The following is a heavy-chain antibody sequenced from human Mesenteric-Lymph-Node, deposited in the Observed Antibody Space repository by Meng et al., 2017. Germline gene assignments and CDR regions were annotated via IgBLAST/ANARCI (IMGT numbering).Heavy chain of an antibody. Sequence: QLHLQQSGPGLLKPSQTLSLTCAISGDSVSSKSAAWNWIRQSPSRGLEWLGRTYYRSKWYNDYALSLKSRVTINPDTSKIQFSLQLNSVTPEDAAVYYCVDMARHPWGQGTLVTVSS. CDR1: GDSVSSKSAA. V-gene: IGHV6-1*01. CDR2: TYYRSKWYN. D-gene: IGHD5-24*01. J-gene: IGHJ5*02. CDR3: VDMARHP.